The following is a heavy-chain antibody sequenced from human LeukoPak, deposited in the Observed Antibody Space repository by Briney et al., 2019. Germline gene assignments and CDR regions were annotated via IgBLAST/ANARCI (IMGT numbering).Heavy chain of an antibody. V-gene: IGHV3-21*01. D-gene: IGHD1-26*01. CDR2: ISSSSSYI. J-gene: IGHJ4*02. Sequence: PGGSLRLSCAASGFTFSSYSMNWVRQAPGKGLEWVSSISSSSSYIYYADSVKGRFTISRDNAKNSLFLQMNSLRAEDTAVYYCATGGVGATSPLFIDYWGQGTLVTVSS. CDR1: GFTFSSYS. CDR3: ATGGVGATSPLFIDY.